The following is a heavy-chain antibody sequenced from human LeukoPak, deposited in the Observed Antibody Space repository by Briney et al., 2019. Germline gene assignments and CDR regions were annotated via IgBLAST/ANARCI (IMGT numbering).Heavy chain of an antibody. CDR2: INPNSGGT. V-gene: IGHV1-2*02. J-gene: IGHJ4*02. Sequence: GASVKVSCKASGYTFTGYYMHWVRQAPGQGLEWMGWINPNSGGTNYAQKFQGRVTMTRDTSISTAYMELSRLRSDDTAVYYCARATTRRYSSSPGYWGQGTLVTVSS. D-gene: IGHD6-6*01. CDR1: GYTFTGYY. CDR3: ARATTRRYSSSPGY.